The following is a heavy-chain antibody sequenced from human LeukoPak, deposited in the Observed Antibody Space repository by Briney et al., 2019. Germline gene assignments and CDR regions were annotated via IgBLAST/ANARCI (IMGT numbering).Heavy chain of an antibody. D-gene: IGHD1-1*01. CDR3: ARPDTTEGSPFEY. Sequence: ASVKVSCKASGYTFTSYGISWVRQAPGQGLEWMGWISAYNGNTNYAQKFQGRVTITMDTSASTAYMDLSSLRSEDTAVYYCARPDTTEGSPFEYWGQGTLVTVSS. CDR1: GYTFTSYG. CDR2: ISAYNGNT. V-gene: IGHV1-18*01. J-gene: IGHJ4*02.